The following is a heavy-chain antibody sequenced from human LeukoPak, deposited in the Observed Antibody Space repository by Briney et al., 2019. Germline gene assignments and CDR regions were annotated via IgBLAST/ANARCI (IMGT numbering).Heavy chain of an antibody. Sequence: ASVKVSCKASGYTFTSYDINWVRQATGQGLEWMGWMNPNSGNTGYAQKFQGRVTMTRNTSISTAYMELSSLRSEDAAVYYCARGAGWTKYYYYGMDVWGQGTTVTVSS. CDR3: ARGAGWTKYYYYGMDV. J-gene: IGHJ6*02. CDR1: GYTFTSYD. V-gene: IGHV1-8*01. CDR2: MNPNSGNT. D-gene: IGHD3/OR15-3a*01.